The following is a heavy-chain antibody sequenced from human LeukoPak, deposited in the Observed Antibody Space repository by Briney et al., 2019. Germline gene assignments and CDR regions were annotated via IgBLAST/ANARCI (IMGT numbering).Heavy chain of an antibody. CDR2: IYSDGRT. V-gene: IGHV3-53*01. Sequence: PGGSLRLSCAASGFTVSTNYMSWVRQAPGKGLEWVSVIYSDGRTYYADSVKGRFTISRDNSKNTLYLQMNSLRAEDTAVYYCARAHTSSCNGGPCPFFLDFWGQGTLVTVSS. CDR1: GFTVSTNY. J-gene: IGHJ4*02. D-gene: IGHD2/OR15-2a*01. CDR3: ARAHTSSCNGGPCPFFLDF.